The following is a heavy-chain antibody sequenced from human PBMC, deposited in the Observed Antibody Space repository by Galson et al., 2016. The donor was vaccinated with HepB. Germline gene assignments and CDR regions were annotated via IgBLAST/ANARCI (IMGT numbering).Heavy chain of an antibody. D-gene: IGHD6-13*01. J-gene: IGHJ4*02. CDR3: AKDPQHIAAAGYFFDY. CDR2: ISYDGSDK. CDR1: GFTFSTYG. Sequence: SLRLSCAASGFTFSTYGMHWVRQAPGKGLEWVAVISYDGSDKYYADSAKGRFIISRDNSKNTLYLQMNSLRAEDTAVYYCAKDPQHIAAAGYFFDYWGQGTLVTVSS. V-gene: IGHV3-30*18.